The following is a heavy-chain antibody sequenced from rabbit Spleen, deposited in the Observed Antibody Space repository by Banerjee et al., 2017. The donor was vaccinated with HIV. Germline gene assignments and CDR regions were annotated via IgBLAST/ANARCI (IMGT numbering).Heavy chain of an antibody. D-gene: IGHD1-1*01. CDR1: GFTLSTYW. J-gene: IGHJ4*01. V-gene: IGHV1S45*01. Sequence: QEQLVESGGGLVQPEGSLTLTCTASGFTLSTYWMCWVRQAPGKGLEWIGCIVVGDGSTYYASWAKGRFTISKTSSTTVTLQMTSLTAADTATYFCAKWSQLWGPGTLVTVS. CDR3: AKWSQL. CDR2: IVVGDGST.